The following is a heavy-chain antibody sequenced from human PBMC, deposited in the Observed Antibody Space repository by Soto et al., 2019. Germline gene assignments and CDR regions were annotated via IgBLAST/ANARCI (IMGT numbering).Heavy chain of an antibody. V-gene: IGHV3-15*01. CDR3: TTDDTHCSGGSCFDY. J-gene: IGHJ4*02. D-gene: IGHD2-15*01. CDR2: IKSKTDGEAT. CDR1: GFTFSNSW. Sequence: GGSLRLSCAASGFTFSNSWMSWVRQAPGKGLEWVGRIKSKTDGEATDYATPVKGRFTISRDDSKNTLYLQMNSLNTEDTAVYYCTTDDTHCSGGSCFDYWGQGTLVTVSS.